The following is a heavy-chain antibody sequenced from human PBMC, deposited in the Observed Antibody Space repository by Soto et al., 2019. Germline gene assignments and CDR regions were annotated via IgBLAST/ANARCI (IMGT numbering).Heavy chain of an antibody. D-gene: IGHD3-22*01. CDR2: VYTSGST. CDR1: GGSISIYY. J-gene: IGHJ3*02. V-gene: IGHV4-4*07. Sequence: DTLYLTCIVSGGSISIYYWIWILQPAGKGLEWIGRVYTSGSTNYNPSLKSRVTMSVDTSKNQFSLKLTSVTAADTAVYYCARDTGYSDAFDIWRQGTMVTVSS. CDR3: ARDTGYSDAFDI.